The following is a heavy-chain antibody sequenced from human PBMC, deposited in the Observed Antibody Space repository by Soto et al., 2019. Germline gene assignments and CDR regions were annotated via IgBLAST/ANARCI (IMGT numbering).Heavy chain of an antibody. J-gene: IGHJ4*02. CDR1: GFSLTTTTVG. CDR2: IYSNDDK. Sequence: QITLKESGPTLVKPTQTLTLTCTFSGFSLTTTTVGVGWVRQPPGKALEWLALIYSNDDKRYSPSLKNRLTITKDTSKNQVVLTMTDMDPVDTATYYCAHKYVYSYGSYYFDYWGQGTLVTVS. D-gene: IGHD3-10*01. CDR3: AHKYVYSYGSYYFDY. V-gene: IGHV2-5*01.